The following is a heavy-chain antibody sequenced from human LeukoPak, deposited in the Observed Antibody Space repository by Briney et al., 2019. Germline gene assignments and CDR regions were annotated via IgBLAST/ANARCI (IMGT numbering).Heavy chain of an antibody. CDR3: ARDGPRGYYYGMDV. D-gene: IGHD3-10*01. CDR2: IIPILGTA. J-gene: IGHJ6*02. V-gene: IGHV1-69*13. Sequence: SVKVSCKASGGTFSSYAISWVRQAPGQGLEWMGGIIPILGTANYTQKFQGRVTITADESTSTAYMELSSLRSEDTAVYYCARDGPRGYYYGMDVWGQGATVTVSS. CDR1: GGTFSSYA.